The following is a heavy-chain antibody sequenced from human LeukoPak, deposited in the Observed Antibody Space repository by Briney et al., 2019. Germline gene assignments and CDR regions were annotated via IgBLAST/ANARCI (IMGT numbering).Heavy chain of an antibody. D-gene: IGHD6-19*01. CDR2: ISGSGGST. J-gene: IGHJ6*02. CDR3: AKELVIAVAGTFLWYYYYGMDV. Sequence: GGSLRLSCAASGFTFSSYAMSWVRQAPGKGLEWVSAISGSGGSTYYADSVKGRFTISRDNSKNTLYLQMNSLRAEDTAVYYCAKELVIAVAGTFLWYYYYGMDVWGQGTTVTVSS. V-gene: IGHV3-23*01. CDR1: GFTFSSYA.